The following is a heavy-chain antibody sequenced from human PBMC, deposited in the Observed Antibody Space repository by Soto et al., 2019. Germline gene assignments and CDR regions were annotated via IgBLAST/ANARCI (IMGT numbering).Heavy chain of an antibody. D-gene: IGHD4-17*01. V-gene: IGHV1-18*01. CDR3: ARLWGDSDYGEMGS. J-gene: IGHJ5*02. CDR1: GYTFTSYG. CDR2: ISTYNGNT. Sequence: QVQLVQSGAEVKKPGASVKVSCKASGYTFTSYGISWVRQAPGQGLEWIGWISTYNGNTNYAQKLQGRVTLTTHTSTKTTYMELRRLRSDDTAVYYCARLWGDSDYGEMGSWGQETLVTVSS.